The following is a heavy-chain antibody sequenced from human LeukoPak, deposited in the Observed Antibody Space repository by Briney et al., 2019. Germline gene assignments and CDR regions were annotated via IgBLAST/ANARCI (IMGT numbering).Heavy chain of an antibody. Sequence: GGSLRLSCAASGFTFSSYWMSWVRQAPGKGLEWVANIKEDGSEKDYVDSVKGRFVISRDNAKNSLYLQMNSLRAEDTAVFYCAKDSDFWSGYYTLDYWGQGALVIVSS. D-gene: IGHD3-3*01. CDR2: IKEDGSEK. J-gene: IGHJ4*02. V-gene: IGHV3-7*01. CDR3: AKDSDFWSGYYTLDY. CDR1: GFTFSSYW.